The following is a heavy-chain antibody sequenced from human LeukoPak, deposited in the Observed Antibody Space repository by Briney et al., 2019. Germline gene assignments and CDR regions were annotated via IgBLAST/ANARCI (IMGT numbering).Heavy chain of an antibody. CDR3: ARSYVLRFLEWLFGPPDY. CDR2: ISSSSSYI. CDR1: GFTFSSYS. J-gene: IGHJ4*02. Sequence: KSGGSLRLSCAASGFTFSSYSMNWVRQAPGEGLEWVSSISSSSSYIYYADSVKGRFTISRDNAKNSLYLQMNSLRAEDTAVYYCARSYVLRFLEWLFGPPDYWGQGTLVTVSS. V-gene: IGHV3-21*01. D-gene: IGHD3-3*01.